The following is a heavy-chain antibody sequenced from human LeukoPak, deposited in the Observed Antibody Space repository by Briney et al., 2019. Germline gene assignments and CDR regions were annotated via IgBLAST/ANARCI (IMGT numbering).Heavy chain of an antibody. CDR3: TTALRYFDWLSLPFDY. CDR2: IKSKTDGGTT. J-gene: IGHJ4*02. Sequence: PGGSLRLSCPASGFTFSNAWMSWVRQAPGKGLEWVGRIKSKTDGGTTDFAAPVKSRVTISRDDSKNTLYLQMNSLKTEDTAVYYCTTALRYFDWLSLPFDYWGQGTLVTVSS. V-gene: IGHV3-15*01. D-gene: IGHD3-9*01. CDR1: GFTFSNAW.